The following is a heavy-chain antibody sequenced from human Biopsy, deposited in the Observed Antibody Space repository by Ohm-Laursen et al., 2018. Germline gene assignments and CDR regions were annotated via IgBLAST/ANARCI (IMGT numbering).Heavy chain of an antibody. D-gene: IGHD4-11*01. J-gene: IGHJ5*01. CDR2: ISGLNGIK. CDR1: GYTYSDYG. CDR3: TRDLQTRAETFDS. Sequence: ASVKVSCKISGYTYSDYGVSWVRQAPGQGFEWMGWISGLNGIKTSASKFQGRLTMTTDRSASTAYMELRGLRSDDTAVYYCTRDLQTRAETFDSWGQGTLVIVSS. V-gene: IGHV1-18*01.